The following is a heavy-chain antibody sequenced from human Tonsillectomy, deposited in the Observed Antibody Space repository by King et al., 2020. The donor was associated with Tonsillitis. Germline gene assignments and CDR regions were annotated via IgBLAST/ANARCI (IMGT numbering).Heavy chain of an antibody. CDR1: GGSISSHY. CDR2: IYYSGST. V-gene: IGHV4-59*11. Sequence: LQLQESGPGLVKPSETLSLTCTVSGGSISSHYWSWIRQPPGKGLEWIGYIYYSGSTNYNPSLKSRVTISVDTSKNQFSLKLSSVTAADTAVYYCARVVTLDDILTGNTYYYGMDVWGQGTTVTVSS. D-gene: IGHD3-9*01. J-gene: IGHJ6*02. CDR3: ARVVTLDDILTGNTYYYGMDV.